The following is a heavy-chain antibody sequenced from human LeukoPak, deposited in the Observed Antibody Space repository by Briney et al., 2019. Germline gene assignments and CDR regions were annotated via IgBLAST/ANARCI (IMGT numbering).Heavy chain of an antibody. CDR2: ISSSGSTI. V-gene: IGHV3-48*03. J-gene: IGHJ2*01. CDR1: GFTFSSYE. Sequence: GGSLRLSCAASGFTFSSYEMNWVRQAPGKGLEWVSYISSSGSTIYYADSVKGRFTISRDNAMNSLYLQMNSLRAEDTAVYYCARDPTGFWYFDLWGRGTLVTVSS. CDR3: ARDPTGFWYFDL.